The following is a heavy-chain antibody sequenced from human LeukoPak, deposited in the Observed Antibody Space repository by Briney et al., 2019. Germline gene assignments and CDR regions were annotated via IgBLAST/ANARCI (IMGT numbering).Heavy chain of an antibody. D-gene: IGHD6-19*01. CDR3: AKRLYSSGWYGQPPGN. CDR2: ISSSSSYI. CDR1: GFTFSSYS. V-gene: IGHV3-21*04. J-gene: IGHJ4*02. Sequence: KAGGSLRLSCAASGFTFSSYSMNWVRQAPGKGLEWVSSISSSSSYIYYADSVKGRFTISRDNAKNSLYLQMNSLRAEDTAVYYCAKRLYSSGWYGQPPGNWGQGTLVTVSS.